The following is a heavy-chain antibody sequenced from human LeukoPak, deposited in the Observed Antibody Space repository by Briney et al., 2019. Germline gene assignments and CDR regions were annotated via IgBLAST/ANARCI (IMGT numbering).Heavy chain of an antibody. D-gene: IGHD1-26*01. Sequence: PGGSLRLSCAASGFTFSSYTITWVRQAPGKGLEWVSTISSSTSYIYYADSVKGRFTISRDNAKNSLYLQMNSLRAEDTAVYYCARDDETDVGATFDYWGQGTLVTVSS. V-gene: IGHV3-21*01. CDR3: ARDDETDVGATFDY. CDR2: ISSSTSYI. CDR1: GFTFSSYT. J-gene: IGHJ4*02.